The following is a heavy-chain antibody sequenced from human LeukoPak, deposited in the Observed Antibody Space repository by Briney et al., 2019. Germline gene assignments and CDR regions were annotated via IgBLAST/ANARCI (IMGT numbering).Heavy chain of an antibody. V-gene: IGHV5-51*01. D-gene: IGHD2-15*01. J-gene: IGHJ4*01. Sequence: GESLKISCKGSGYTFNTHWIGWVRQMPGKGLEWMGIIYPGDSNTRYSPSFQGQVTISVDKSITTAYQQWTTLKASDTAMYYCARTYCSGGGCLGSFDYWGHGTLVTVSS. CDR2: IYPGDSNT. CDR1: GYTFNTHW. CDR3: ARTYCSGGGCLGSFDY.